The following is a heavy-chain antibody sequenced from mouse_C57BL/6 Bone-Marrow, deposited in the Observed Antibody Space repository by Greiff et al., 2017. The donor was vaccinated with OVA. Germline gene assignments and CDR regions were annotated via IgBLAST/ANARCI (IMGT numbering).Heavy chain of an antibody. V-gene: IGHV5-17*01. CDR3: ARRLLWLRAYYYAMDY. D-gene: IGHD2-2*01. CDR1: GFTFSDYG. Sequence: EVHLVESGGGLVKPGGSLKLSCAASGFTFSDYGMHWVRQAPEKGLEWVAYISSGSSTIYYADTVQGRFTISRDNAKNTLFLQLTSLSSEDTDMYYCARRLLWLRAYYYAMDYWGQGTSVTVSS. CDR2: ISSGSSTI. J-gene: IGHJ4*01.